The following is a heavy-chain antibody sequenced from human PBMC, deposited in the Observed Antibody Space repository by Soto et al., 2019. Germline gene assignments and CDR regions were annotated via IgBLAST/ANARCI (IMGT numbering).Heavy chain of an antibody. CDR1: GFTVSSNY. CDR2: IYSDGST. V-gene: IGHV3-53*01. Sequence: GGSLRLSCAASGFTVSSNYMSWVRQAPGKGLEWVSVIYSDGSTYYADSVKGRFTISRDNSKNTLYLQMNSLRAEDTAVYYCARSRSYCFDYWGQGTLVTVSS. CDR3: ARSRSYCFDY. J-gene: IGHJ4*02. D-gene: IGHD3-10*01.